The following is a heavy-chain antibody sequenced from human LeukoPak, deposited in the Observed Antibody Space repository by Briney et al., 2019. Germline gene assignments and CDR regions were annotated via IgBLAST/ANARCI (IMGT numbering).Heavy chain of an antibody. CDR1: GGFISNGGYY. D-gene: IGHD2-15*01. V-gene: IGHV4-30-2*03. Sequence: SETLSLTCTVSGGFISNGGYYWSWIRQPPGKVLEWIGYSYHDGSTYYNPSLKSRVTISVDTSKNQFSLKLVSVTAADTAVYYCARRGYCYGGSCYTAASFFDYWGQGTLVTVSS. J-gene: IGHJ4*02. CDR3: ARRGYCYGGSCYTAASFFDY. CDR2: SYHDGST.